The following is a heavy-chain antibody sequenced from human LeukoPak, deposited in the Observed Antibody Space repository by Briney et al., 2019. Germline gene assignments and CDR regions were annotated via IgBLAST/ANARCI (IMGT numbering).Heavy chain of an antibody. CDR2: ISAYGNT. CDR1: GYTFTIYG. V-gene: IGHV1-18*01. CDR3: ARGIIGFYFDY. Sequence: ASVKVSCKTSGYTFTIYGISWVRQAPGQGLEWMGLISAYGNTNYAQNLQGRVTMTTDTSTSKAYMELRSLRSDDTAVYYCARGIIGFYFDYWGRGTLVTVSS. D-gene: IGHD2-15*01. J-gene: IGHJ4*02.